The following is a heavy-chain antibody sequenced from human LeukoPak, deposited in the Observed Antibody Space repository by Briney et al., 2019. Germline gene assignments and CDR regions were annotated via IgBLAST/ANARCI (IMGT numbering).Heavy chain of an antibody. Sequence: ASVKVSCKASGYTFTSYYMHWVRQAPGQGLEWMGIINPSGGSTSYAQKFQGRVTITADKSTSTAYMELSSLRSEDTAVYYCARFSVYYDFWSGSHGMDVWGQGTTVTVSS. CDR3: ARFSVYYDFWSGSHGMDV. D-gene: IGHD3-3*01. V-gene: IGHV1-46*01. CDR1: GYTFTSYY. CDR2: INPSGGST. J-gene: IGHJ6*02.